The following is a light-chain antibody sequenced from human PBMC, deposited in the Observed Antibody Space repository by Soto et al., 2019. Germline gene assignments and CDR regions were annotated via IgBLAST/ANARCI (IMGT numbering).Light chain of an antibody. CDR2: EGS. J-gene: IGLJ1*01. CDR1: SSDVGNYDL. V-gene: IGLV2-23*01. CDR3: CSYARGITYV. Sequence: QSVLTQPASVSGSLGQSITISCTGTSSDVGNYDLVSWYQQHPGKAPKIVIHEGSKRPSGLSNRFSGSKSGNTASLTISGLQAEDEAGYYCCSYARGITYVFGTGTRSPS.